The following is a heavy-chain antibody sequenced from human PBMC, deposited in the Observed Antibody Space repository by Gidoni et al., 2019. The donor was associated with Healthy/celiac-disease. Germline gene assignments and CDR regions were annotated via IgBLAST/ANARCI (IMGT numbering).Heavy chain of an antibody. CDR3: VRRAAAGTHDY. D-gene: IGHD6-13*01. J-gene: IGHJ4*02. Sequence: QVTLRESGPALVTPTQTLTLTCTFSGFSLSTSGMCVSWIRQPPGKALEWRALIDWDDDKYSSTSLKTRLNISKDTAKNQVVITMTNMDPVDTATYYCVRRAAAGTHDYWGQGTLVTVSS. CDR2: IDWDDDK. V-gene: IGHV2-70*01. CDR1: GFSLSTSGMC.